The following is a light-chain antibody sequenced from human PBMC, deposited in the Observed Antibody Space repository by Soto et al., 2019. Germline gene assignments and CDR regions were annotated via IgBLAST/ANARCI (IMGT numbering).Light chain of an antibody. Sequence: QSALTQPPSASGSPGQSVTISCTGTSSDVGAYNWVSWYQQHPGKAPKLVISEVGKRPSGVPDRFSGSRSGNTASLTVSGLQPEDEADYYCSSHAGSNKWVFGGGTKVTVL. CDR1: SSDVGAYNW. CDR2: EVG. J-gene: IGLJ3*02. V-gene: IGLV2-8*01. CDR3: SSHAGSNKWV.